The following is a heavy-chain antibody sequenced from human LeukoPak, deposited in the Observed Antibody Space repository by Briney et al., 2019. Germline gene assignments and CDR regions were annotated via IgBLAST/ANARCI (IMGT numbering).Heavy chain of an antibody. D-gene: IGHD4-23*01. CDR2: ISSSSSYI. CDR1: GCTFSSYS. J-gene: IGHJ4*02. V-gene: IGHV3-21*01. CDR3: ARDHDYGGNPRY. Sequence: GGSLRLSCAASGCTFSSYSMNWVRQAPGKGLEWVSSISSSSSYIYYADSVKGRSTISRDNAKNSLYLQMNSLRAEDTAVYYCARDHDYGGNPRYWGQGTLVTVSS.